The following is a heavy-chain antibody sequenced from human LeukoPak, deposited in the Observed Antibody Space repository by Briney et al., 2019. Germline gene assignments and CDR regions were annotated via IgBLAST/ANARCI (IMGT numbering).Heavy chain of an antibody. J-gene: IGHJ4*02. CDR1: GYTFTGYY. CDR3: ARVSNLIVVVPAASLGY. Sequence: ASVKVSCKASGYTFTGYYMHWVRQAPGQGLEWMGWINPNSGGTNYAQKFQGRVTMTRDTSISTAYMELSRLRSDDTAVYYCARVSNLIVVVPAASLGYWGQGTLVTVSS. V-gene: IGHV1-2*02. CDR2: INPNSGGT. D-gene: IGHD2-2*01.